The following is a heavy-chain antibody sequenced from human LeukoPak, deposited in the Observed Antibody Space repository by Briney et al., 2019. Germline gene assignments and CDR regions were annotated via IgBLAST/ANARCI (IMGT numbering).Heavy chain of an antibody. CDR2: IYYSGST. V-gene: IGHV4-59*11. D-gene: IGHD3-22*01. CDR1: GGSISSHY. CDR3: ARNRYYFEPFDY. Sequence: SETLSLTCTVSGGSISSHYWSWIRQPPGKGLEWIGYIYYSGSTNYNPSLKSRVTISVDTSKNQFSLKLSPVTAADTAVYHCARNRYYFEPFDYWGQGTLVTVSS. J-gene: IGHJ4*02.